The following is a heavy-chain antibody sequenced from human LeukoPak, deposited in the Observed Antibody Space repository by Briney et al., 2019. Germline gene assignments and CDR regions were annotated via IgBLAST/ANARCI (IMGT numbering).Heavy chain of an antibody. Sequence: PSETLSLTRTVSGDSSSGGDYYCRWIRQPPGKGLEWNGYIYYSGSTYYNPSLKSRVTISVDTSKNQFSLKLSSVTAADTAVYYCARGCSGGSCYSVYGDDYYYYGMDVWGQGTTVTVSS. CDR1: GDSSSGGDYY. J-gene: IGHJ6*02. CDR2: IYYSGST. CDR3: ARGCSGGSCYSVYGDDYYYYGMDV. D-gene: IGHD2-15*01. V-gene: IGHV4-30-4*01.